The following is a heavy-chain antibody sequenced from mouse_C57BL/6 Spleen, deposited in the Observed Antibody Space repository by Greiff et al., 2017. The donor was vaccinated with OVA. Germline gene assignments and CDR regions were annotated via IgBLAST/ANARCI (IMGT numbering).Heavy chain of an antibody. D-gene: IGHD1-1*01. CDR3: AREGDYYGSSYTWFAY. J-gene: IGHJ3*01. Sequence: VQLQQSGAELMKPGASVKLSCKATGYTFTGYWIEWVKQRPGHGLEWIGEILPGSGSTNYNEKFKGKATFTADTSSNTAYMQLSSLTTEDSAIYYCAREGDYYGSSYTWFAYWGQGTLVTVSA. CDR1: GYTFTGYW. V-gene: IGHV1-9*01. CDR2: ILPGSGST.